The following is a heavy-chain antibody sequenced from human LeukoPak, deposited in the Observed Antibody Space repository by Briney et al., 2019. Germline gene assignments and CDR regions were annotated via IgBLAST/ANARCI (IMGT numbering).Heavy chain of an antibody. D-gene: IGHD3-10*01. J-gene: IGHJ4*02. CDR1: GYTFTGYY. CDR3: ARGPVQLLWFGELSYVVDY. CDR2: INPNSGGT. V-gene: IGHV1-2*02. Sequence: ASVKVSCKASGYTFTGYYMHWVRQAPGQELEWMGWINPNSGGTNYAQKFQGRVTMTRDTSISTAYMELSRLRSDDTAVYYCARGPVQLLWFGELSYVVDYWGQGTLVTVSS.